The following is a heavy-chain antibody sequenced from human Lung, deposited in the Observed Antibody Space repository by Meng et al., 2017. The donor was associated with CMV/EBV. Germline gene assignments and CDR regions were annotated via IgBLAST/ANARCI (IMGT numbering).Heavy chain of an antibody. Sequence: FTFSSYVMHWVRQAPGKGLEWVASISYDGTYIYYADSVKGRFTISRDNSKSTLYLQMNSLGTEDTAVYFCAKGFPAFVNEATRLESWGRGTLVTVSS. V-gene: IGHV3-30*18. CDR1: FTFSSYV. J-gene: IGHJ4*02. D-gene: IGHD3-16*02. CDR3: AKGFPAFVNEATRLES. CDR2: ISYDGTYI.